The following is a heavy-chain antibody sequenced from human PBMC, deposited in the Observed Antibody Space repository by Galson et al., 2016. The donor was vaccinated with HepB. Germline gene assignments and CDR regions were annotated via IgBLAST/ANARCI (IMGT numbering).Heavy chain of an antibody. Sequence: SLRLSCAASGFTFSDYWMNWVRQAPGQGLEWVANIKRDGSQIYYVDSVKGRFTISRDNFQNSLFLQMNSLRAEDTAVYYCAGAQWRQARLAAYFGYWGQGALVTVSS. CDR2: IKRDGSQI. J-gene: IGHJ4*02. CDR3: AGAQWRQARLAAYFGY. D-gene: IGHD5-18*01. V-gene: IGHV3-7*04. CDR1: GFTFSDYW.